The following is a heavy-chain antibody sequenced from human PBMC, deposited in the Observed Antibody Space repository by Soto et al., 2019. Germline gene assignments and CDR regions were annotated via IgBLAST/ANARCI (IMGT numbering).Heavy chain of an antibody. D-gene: IGHD1-26*01. CDR2: ISYDGSTK. Sequence: QVQLVESGGGVVQPGRSLRLSCAASGFIFSNYGMHWVRQAPGKGLEWVAVISYDGSTKYYADSVKGRFTISGDNSKNTLYFQMNRLRAEHTAVYYCAKDILSRMGGAYCMDVWGQGTTVTVSS. V-gene: IGHV3-30*18. CDR3: AKDILSRMGGAYCMDV. J-gene: IGHJ6*02. CDR1: GFIFSNYG.